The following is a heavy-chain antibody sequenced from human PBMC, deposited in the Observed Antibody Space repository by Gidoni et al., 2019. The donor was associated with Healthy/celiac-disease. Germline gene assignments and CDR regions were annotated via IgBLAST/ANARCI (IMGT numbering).Heavy chain of an antibody. CDR2: IIPILGTA. CDR3: ARSGDYYDSSGYPPATFDY. CDR1: GGTFIISA. Sequence: QVQLVQSVAEVKKPGSSLKFSCKASGGTFIISAISWVRQATGQWLEWMGGIIPILGTANYEKKLQGRVTITADESTSKAYMELSSLRYEDKAVYYCARSGDYYDSSGYPPATFDYWGQGTLVTVSS. D-gene: IGHD3-22*01. V-gene: IGHV1-69*01. J-gene: IGHJ4*02.